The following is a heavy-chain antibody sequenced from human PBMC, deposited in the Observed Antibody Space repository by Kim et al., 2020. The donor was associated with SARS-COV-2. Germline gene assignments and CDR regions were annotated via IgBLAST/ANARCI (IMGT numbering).Heavy chain of an antibody. V-gene: IGHV3-30*02. Sequence: ERSKFYGGHVKGRFTISRENSKNVLFLQMDSVRSEDTAVYYCAKESDAFDIWRQGTMVTVSS. J-gene: IGHJ3*02. CDR3: AKESDAFDI. CDR2: ERSK.